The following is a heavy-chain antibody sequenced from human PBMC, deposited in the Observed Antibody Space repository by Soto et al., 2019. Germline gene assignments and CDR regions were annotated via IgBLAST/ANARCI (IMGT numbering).Heavy chain of an antibody. V-gene: IGHV3-30*18. J-gene: IGHJ3*02. CDR1: GFTFSSYG. CDR2: ISYDGSNK. Sequence: GGSLRLSCAASGFTFSSYGMHWVRQAPGKGLEWVAVISYDGSNKYYADSVKGRFTISRDNSKNTLHLQMNSLRAEDTAVYYCAKETPVGDAFDIWGQGTMVTVSS. CDR3: AKETPVGDAFDI.